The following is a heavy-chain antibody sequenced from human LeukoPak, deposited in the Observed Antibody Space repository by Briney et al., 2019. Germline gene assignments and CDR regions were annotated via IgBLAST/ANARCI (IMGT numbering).Heavy chain of an antibody. V-gene: IGHV1-2*02. CDR1: GYTFTGYW. Sequence: ASVKVSCKAFGYTFTGYWMHWVRQAPGQGLEWMGWINPNSGGTNYAQKFQGRVTMTRDTSISTAYMELSRLRSDDTAVYYCARGRFLSGYSSSWYLGYWGQGTLVTVSS. D-gene: IGHD6-13*01. J-gene: IGHJ4*02. CDR2: INPNSGGT. CDR3: ARGRFLSGYSSSWYLGY.